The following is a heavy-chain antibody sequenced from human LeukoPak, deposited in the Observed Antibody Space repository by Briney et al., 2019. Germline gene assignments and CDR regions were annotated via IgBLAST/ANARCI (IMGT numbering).Heavy chain of an antibody. CDR2: IYYSGST. CDR1: GGSISSYY. D-gene: IGHD3-22*01. V-gene: IGHV4-59*08. Sequence: SETLSLTCTVSGGSISSYYWSWIRQPPGKGLEWIGYIYYSGSTNYNPSLKSRVTISIDTSKNQFSLKLSSVTAADTAVYYCARHSTSGYYYDFDYWGQGTLVTVSS. CDR3: ARHSTSGYYYDFDY. J-gene: IGHJ4*02.